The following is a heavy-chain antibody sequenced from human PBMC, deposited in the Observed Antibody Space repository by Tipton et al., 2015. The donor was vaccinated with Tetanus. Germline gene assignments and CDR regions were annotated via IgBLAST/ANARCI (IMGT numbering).Heavy chain of an antibody. CDR1: GGCISSSNW. J-gene: IGHJ4*02. CDR2: IYHSGST. Sequence: TLSLTCAVSGGCISSSNWWSWVRQPPGKGLERIGEIYHSGSTNYKPSLKSRVTISVDKSKTHCYLKWSSVTAADTAVYYCASIYDSRGVDYWGQGTLVTVSS. CDR3: ASIYDSRGVDY. V-gene: IGHV4-4*02. D-gene: IGHD3-22*01.